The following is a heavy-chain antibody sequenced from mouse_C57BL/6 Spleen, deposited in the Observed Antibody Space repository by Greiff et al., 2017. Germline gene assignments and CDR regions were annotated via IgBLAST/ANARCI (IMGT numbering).Heavy chain of an antibody. CDR2: IDPETGGT. CDR1: GYTFTDYE. J-gene: IGHJ1*03. CDR3: TRRIYYGNYVWYFDV. D-gene: IGHD2-1*01. Sequence: VKLVESGAELVRPGASVTLSCKASGYTFTDYEMHWVKQTPVHGLEWIGAIDPETGGTAYNQKFKGKAILTADKSSSTAYMGLRSLTSEDSAVYYCTRRIYYGNYVWYFDVWGTGTTVTVSS. V-gene: IGHV1-15*01.